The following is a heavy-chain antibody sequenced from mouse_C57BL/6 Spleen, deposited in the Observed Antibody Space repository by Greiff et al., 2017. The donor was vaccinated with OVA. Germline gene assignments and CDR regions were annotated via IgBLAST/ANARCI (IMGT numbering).Heavy chain of an antibody. J-gene: IGHJ2*01. Sequence: EVKVVESEGGLVQPGSSMKLSCTASGFTFSDYYMAWVRQVPEKGLEWVANINYDGSSTYYLDSLKSRFIISKDNAKNILYLQMSSLKSEDTATYYCAREVYGNYLDYWGQGTTLTVSS. CDR1: GFTFSDYY. V-gene: IGHV5-16*01. CDR3: AREVYGNYLDY. CDR2: INYDGSST. D-gene: IGHD2-1*01.